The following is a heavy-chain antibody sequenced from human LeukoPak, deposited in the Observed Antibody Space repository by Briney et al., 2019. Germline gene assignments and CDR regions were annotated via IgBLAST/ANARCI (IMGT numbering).Heavy chain of an antibody. D-gene: IGHD3-3*01. CDR2: INHSGST. CDR3: ARGSVYYDFWSSPGYWFDP. J-gene: IGHJ5*02. Sequence: SETLSLTCTVSGGSISSSSYYWGWIRQPPGKGLEWIGEINHSGSTNYNPFLKSRVTISVDTSKNQFSLKLSSVTAADTAVYYCARGSVYYDFWSSPGYWFDPWGQGTLVTVSS. V-gene: IGHV4-39*07. CDR1: GGSISSSSYY.